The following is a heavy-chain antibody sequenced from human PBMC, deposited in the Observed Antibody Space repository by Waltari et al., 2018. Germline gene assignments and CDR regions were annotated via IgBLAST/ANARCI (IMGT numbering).Heavy chain of an antibody. J-gene: IGHJ2*01. CDR1: GYSISSGYY. Sequence: QVQLQESGPGLVKPSETLSLTCAVSGYSISSGYYWGWIRQPPGKGLEWIGSIYHSGSTYYNPSLKSRVTISGDTSKNQFSLKLSSVTAADTAVYYCARGGVVAAADYWYFDLWGRGTLVTVSS. CDR2: IYHSGST. D-gene: IGHD6-13*01. V-gene: IGHV4-38-2*01. CDR3: ARGGVVAAADYWYFDL.